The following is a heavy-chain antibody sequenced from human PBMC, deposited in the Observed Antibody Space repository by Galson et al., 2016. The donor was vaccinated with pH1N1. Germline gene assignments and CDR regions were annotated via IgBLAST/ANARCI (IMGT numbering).Heavy chain of an antibody. D-gene: IGHD1-26*01. CDR1: GLSVRNNY. V-gene: IGHV3-66*02. J-gene: IGHJ1*01. Sequence: SLRLSCAASGLSVRNNYMNWVRQAPVKGLEWVSVIDSGANSFYADSVKGRFTMSRDTSTNTVYLQMNSLTREDTAVYFCARPRIASPGALHHWGQGTRVTVSS. CDR2: IDSGANS. CDR3: ARPRIASPGALHH.